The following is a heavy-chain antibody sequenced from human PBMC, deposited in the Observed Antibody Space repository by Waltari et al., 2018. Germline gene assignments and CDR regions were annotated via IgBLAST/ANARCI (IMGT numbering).Heavy chain of an antibody. Sequence: QVQLVQSGAEVKKPGASVKVSCKASGYTFTGYYMHWVRQAPGQGLEWMGWINPNSGGTNDAQKFQGRVTMTRDTSISTAYMELSRLRSDDTAGYYCARGRYGSGSPLVYWGQGTLVTVSS. J-gene: IGHJ4*02. CDR1: GYTFTGYY. D-gene: IGHD3-10*01. V-gene: IGHV1-2*02. CDR3: ARGRYGSGSPLVY. CDR2: INPNSGGT.